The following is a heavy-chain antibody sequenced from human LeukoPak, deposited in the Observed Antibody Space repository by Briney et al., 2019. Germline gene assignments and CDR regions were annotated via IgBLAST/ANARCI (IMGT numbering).Heavy chain of an antibody. CDR3: AGRPLTIFGDYYYMDV. V-gene: IGHV4-34*01. Sequence: SETLSLTCAVYGGSFSGYYWSWIRQPPGKGLEWIGEINHSGSTNYNPSLKSRVTISIDTSKSQFSLKLSSVTAADTAVYYCAGRPLTIFGDYYYMDVWDKGTTVTVSS. CDR1: GGSFSGYY. D-gene: IGHD3-3*01. J-gene: IGHJ6*03. CDR2: INHSGST.